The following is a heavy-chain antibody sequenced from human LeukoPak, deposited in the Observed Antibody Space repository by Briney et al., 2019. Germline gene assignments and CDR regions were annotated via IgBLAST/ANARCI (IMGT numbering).Heavy chain of an antibody. CDR1: GFTFGSYA. CDR3: ARETEMANLDY. V-gene: IGHV3-23*01. D-gene: IGHD5-24*01. CDR2: ISGSGGST. J-gene: IGHJ4*02. Sequence: GGSLRLSCAASGFTFGSYARSWVRQAPGKGLEWVSAISGSGGSTYYADSVKGRFTISRDNSKNTLYLQMNSLRAEDTAVYYCARETEMANLDYWGQGTLVTVSS.